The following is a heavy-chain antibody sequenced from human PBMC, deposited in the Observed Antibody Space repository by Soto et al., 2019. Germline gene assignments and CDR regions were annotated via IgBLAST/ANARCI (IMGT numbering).Heavy chain of an antibody. J-gene: IGHJ6*02. CDR3: AKGRYAGNYYYYNMDV. Sequence: EVQLLESGGGLVQPGGSLRLSCAASGFTFSSYAMRWVRQAPGKGLEWVSGISGSGGSTYYADSVKGRFTISRDNSKNTLCLQMSSLRAEDTAVYYCAKGRYAGNYYYYNMDVWGQGTTVTVSS. V-gene: IGHV3-23*01. D-gene: IGHD2-2*01. CDR2: ISGSGGST. CDR1: GFTFSSYA.